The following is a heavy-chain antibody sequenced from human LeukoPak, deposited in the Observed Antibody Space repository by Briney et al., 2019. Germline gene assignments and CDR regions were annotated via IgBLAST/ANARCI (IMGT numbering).Heavy chain of an antibody. CDR3: TRGGYSDTSASDMA. J-gene: IGHJ5*02. D-gene: IGHD3-22*01. CDR1: GFAFDDYA. V-gene: IGHV3-9*01. Sequence: GGSLRLSCAASGFAFDDYAMHWVRQAPGKGLEWVSGISWNSGGIGYADSVKGRFTISRDNAKNSLYLQTNSLRAEDTAVYYCTRGGYSDTSASDMAWGQGALVTVSS. CDR2: ISWNSGGI.